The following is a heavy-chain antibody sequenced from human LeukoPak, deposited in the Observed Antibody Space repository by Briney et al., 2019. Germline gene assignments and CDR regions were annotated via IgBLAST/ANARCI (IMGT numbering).Heavy chain of an antibody. CDR2: ISGSGGST. CDR3: AKDPLELTYYDFWSGYP. J-gene: IGHJ5*02. D-gene: IGHD3-3*01. Sequence: SGGSLRLSCAASGFTFSSYAMSWVRQAPGKGLEWVSAISGSGGSTYYADSVKGRFTISRDNSKNTLYLQMNSLRAEDTAVYYCAKDPLELTYYDFWSGYPWGQGTLVTVSS. V-gene: IGHV3-23*01. CDR1: GFTFSSYA.